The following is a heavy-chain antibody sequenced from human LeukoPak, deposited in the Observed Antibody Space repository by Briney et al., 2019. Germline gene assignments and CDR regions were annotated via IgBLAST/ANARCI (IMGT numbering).Heavy chain of an antibody. Sequence: PSETLSLTCTVSGYSISSGYYWGWIRQPPGKGLEWTGSIYHGGSIYYNPSLKSRVTISVDTSKNQFSLKLSSVTAADTALYYCARGAALAGSRRVLYYFDDWGQGTLVTVSS. V-gene: IGHV4-38-2*02. D-gene: IGHD6-19*01. CDR3: ARGAALAGSRRVLYYFDD. J-gene: IGHJ4*02. CDR1: GYSISSGYY. CDR2: IYHGGSI.